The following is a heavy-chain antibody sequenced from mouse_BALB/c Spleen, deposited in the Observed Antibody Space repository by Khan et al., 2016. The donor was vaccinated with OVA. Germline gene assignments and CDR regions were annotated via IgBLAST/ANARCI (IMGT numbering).Heavy chain of an antibody. CDR1: GYTFTNYG. Sequence: QIQLVQSGPELKKPGETVKISYKASGYTFTNYGMNWVKQAPGKGLKWMGWINTYTGEPTYADDFKGRFAFSLETSASTAYLQINNLKNEETATYFCASSNGNYWFAYWGQGTLVTVSA. J-gene: IGHJ3*01. D-gene: IGHD2-1*01. CDR2: INTYTGEP. V-gene: IGHV9-3-1*01. CDR3: ASSNGNYWFAY.